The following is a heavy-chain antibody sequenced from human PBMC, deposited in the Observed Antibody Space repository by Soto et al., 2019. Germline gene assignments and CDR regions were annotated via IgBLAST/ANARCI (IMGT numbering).Heavy chain of an antibody. Sequence: PSETLSLTCTVSGGSISSYYWSWIRQPPGKGLEWIGYIYYSGSTNYNPSLKSRVTISVDTSKNQFSLKLSSVTAADTAVYYCARLLYSNPVYLDYWGQGTLVTVSS. CDR3: ARLLYSNPVYLDY. CDR2: IYYSGST. D-gene: IGHD4-4*01. J-gene: IGHJ4*02. V-gene: IGHV4-59*12. CDR1: GGSISSYY.